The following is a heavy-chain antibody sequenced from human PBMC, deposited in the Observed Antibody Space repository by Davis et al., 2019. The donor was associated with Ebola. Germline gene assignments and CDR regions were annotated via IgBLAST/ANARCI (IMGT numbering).Heavy chain of an antibody. V-gene: IGHV3-30*18. Sequence: GESLKISCAASGFTFSSYGMHWVRQAPGKGLEWVAVISYDGSNKYYADSVKGRFTISRDNSKNTLYLQMNSLRSEDTAVYYCVKDHANYYYYMDVWGKGTTVTASS. CDR1: GFTFSSYG. CDR3: VKDHANYYYYMDV. J-gene: IGHJ6*03. CDR2: ISYDGSNK.